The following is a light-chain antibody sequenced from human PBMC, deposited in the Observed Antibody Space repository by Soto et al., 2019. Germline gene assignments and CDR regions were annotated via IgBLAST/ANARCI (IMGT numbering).Light chain of an antibody. CDR2: DVS. V-gene: IGLV2-14*01. J-gene: IGLJ2*01. Sequence: SALTQPASVSGSPGQSITISCTGTSSDVGGYNYVSWYQQHPGKAPKLMIYDVSNRPSGVSNRLSGSKSGHTASLTISGLQAEDEADYYCSSYTSSSTLDVVFGGGTKLTVL. CDR1: SSDVGGYNY. CDR3: SSYTSSSTLDVV.